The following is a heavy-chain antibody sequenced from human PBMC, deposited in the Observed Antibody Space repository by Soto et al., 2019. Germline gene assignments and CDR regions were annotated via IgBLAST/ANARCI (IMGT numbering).Heavy chain of an antibody. J-gene: IGHJ4*02. CDR2: IYSDGYT. D-gene: IGHD2-2*01. Sequence: HPGGSLRLSCAASGFTVSISYMTWVRQVPGKGLEWVSIIYSDGYTYYAASVKGRFTSSRDNSKNTLYLQMSSLRAEDTAMFYCARRKYCSSTTCFDNWGQGTLVTVSS. CDR3: ARRKYCSSTTCFDN. CDR1: GFTVSISY. V-gene: IGHV3-66*01.